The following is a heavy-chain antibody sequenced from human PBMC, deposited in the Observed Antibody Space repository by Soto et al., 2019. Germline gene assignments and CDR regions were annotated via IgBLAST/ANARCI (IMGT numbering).Heavy chain of an antibody. V-gene: IGHV5-10-1*01. CDR1: GYNFTNYW. CDR2: IDPSDSYT. Sequence: PGESVKISCRISGYNFTNYWINWVRQMPGKVLEWMGRIDPSDSYTDYNPSFKGHVTITADKSTVIAYVQWSSLKASDSALSYSARTVVVAATSYFYYGMTVWRRGXTFPAYS. J-gene: IGHJ6*04. CDR3: ARTVVVAATSYFYYGMTV. D-gene: IGHD2-15*01.